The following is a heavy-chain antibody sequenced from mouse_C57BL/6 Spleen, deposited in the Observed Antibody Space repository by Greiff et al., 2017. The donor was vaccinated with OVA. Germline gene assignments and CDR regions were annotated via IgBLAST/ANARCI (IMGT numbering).Heavy chain of an antibody. Sequence: VQLQQSGTVLARPGASVKMSCKTSGYTFTSYWMHWVKQRPGQGLEWIGAIYPGNSDTSYNQKFKGKAKLTAVTSASTAYMELSSLTNEDSAVYYCTRTPGGYYGSSYDWYFDVWGTGTTVTVSS. V-gene: IGHV1-5*01. D-gene: IGHD1-1*01. CDR3: TRTPGGYYGSSYDWYFDV. CDR2: IYPGNSDT. J-gene: IGHJ1*03. CDR1: GYTFTSYW.